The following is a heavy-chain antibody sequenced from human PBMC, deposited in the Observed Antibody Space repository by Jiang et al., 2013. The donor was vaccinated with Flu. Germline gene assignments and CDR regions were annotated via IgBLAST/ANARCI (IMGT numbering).Heavy chain of an antibody. CDR2: FDPEDGET. J-gene: IGHJ4*02. Sequence: EVKKPGASVKVSCKVSGYTLTELSMHWVRQAPGKGLEWMGGFDPEDGETIYAQKFQGRVTMTEDTSTDTAYMELSSLRSEDTAVYYCATASMIVVVYDYYFDYWGQGTLVTVSS. D-gene: IGHD3-22*01. CDR3: ATASMIVVVYDYYFDY. CDR1: GYTLTELS. V-gene: IGHV1-24*01.